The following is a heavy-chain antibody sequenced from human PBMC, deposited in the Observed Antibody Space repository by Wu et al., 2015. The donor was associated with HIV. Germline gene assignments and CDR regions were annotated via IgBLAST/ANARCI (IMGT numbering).Heavy chain of an antibody. CDR3: ARLGGVRRHYDSSGYPFDY. D-gene: IGHD3-22*01. V-gene: IGHV1-2*02. J-gene: IGHJ4*02. Sequence: QVQLVQSGAEVKKPGASVKVSCKASGYTFTGYYMHWVRQAPGQGLEWMGWINPNSGGTNYAQKFQGRVTMTRDTSISTAYMELSRLRSDDTAVYYCARLGGVRRHYDSSGYPFDYWGQGTLVTVSS. CDR2: INPNSGGT. CDR1: GYTFTGYY.